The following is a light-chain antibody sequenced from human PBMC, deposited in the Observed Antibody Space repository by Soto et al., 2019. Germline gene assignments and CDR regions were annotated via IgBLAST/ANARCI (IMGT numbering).Light chain of an antibody. V-gene: IGKV1-5*03. Sequence: DIQLTQSPSTLSASVGDRVTITCRASQTINSWLAWYQQKPGKAPKVLIYKPSSLDRGVPSRFSGSGSGTEFTLTIISLQPDDFATYYCQQSNTYPITFGQGTRLEIK. J-gene: IGKJ5*01. CDR2: KPS. CDR3: QQSNTYPIT. CDR1: QTINSW.